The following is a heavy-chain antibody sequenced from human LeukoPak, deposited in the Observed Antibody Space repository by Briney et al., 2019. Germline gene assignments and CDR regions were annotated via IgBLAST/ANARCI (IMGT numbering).Heavy chain of an antibody. CDR1: GFTFSSYA. CDR2: ISDTGATT. CDR3: AKDTSIGRYCTNGVCSPFDY. Sequence: GGSLRLSCAGSGFTFSSYAMSWVRQAPGKGLEWVSAISDTGATTYDADSVKGRFTISRDNSRSTLYRQMNSLRAEDTALYYCAKDTSIGRYCTNGVCSPFDYWGQGTLVTVSS. V-gene: IGHV3-23*01. J-gene: IGHJ4*02. D-gene: IGHD2-8*01.